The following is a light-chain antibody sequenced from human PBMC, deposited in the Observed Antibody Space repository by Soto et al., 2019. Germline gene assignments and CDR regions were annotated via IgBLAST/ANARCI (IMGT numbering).Light chain of an antibody. V-gene: IGKV3-20*01. CDR3: QQYADSPIT. Sequence: EIVLTQSPVTLCLSPGERATLSCRASQSVSSSYLAWYQHKPGQAPRLLIYDASARATGIPDRFSGSGSGTDFTLTISRLEPEDFAVYYCQQYADSPITFGPGTKVDIK. CDR1: QSVSSSY. J-gene: IGKJ3*01. CDR2: DAS.